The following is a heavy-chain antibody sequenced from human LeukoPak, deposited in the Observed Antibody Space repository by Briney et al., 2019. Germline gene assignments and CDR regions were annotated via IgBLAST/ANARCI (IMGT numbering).Heavy chain of an antibody. CDR3: ARHLPTSPFSSYYMDV. CDR2: IYTSGST. J-gene: IGHJ6*03. CDR1: GGSISSYY. Sequence: PSETLSLTCTVSGGSISSYYWSWIRQPAGKGLEWIGRIYTSGSTNYNPSLKSRVTMSVDTSKNQFSLKLSSVTAADTAVYYCARHLPTSPFSSYYMDVWGKGTTVTVSS. V-gene: IGHV4-4*07. D-gene: IGHD2-2*01.